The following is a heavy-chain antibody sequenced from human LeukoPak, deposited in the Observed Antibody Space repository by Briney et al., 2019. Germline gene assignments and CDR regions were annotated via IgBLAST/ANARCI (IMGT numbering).Heavy chain of an antibody. D-gene: IGHD2-2*01. V-gene: IGHV3-30*18. J-gene: IGHJ4*02. CDR1: GFTFSSYG. CDR3: AKEMPSSNIDH. CDR2: ISFDGKTK. Sequence: PGRSLRLSCAASGFTFSSYGMHWVRQAPGKGLEWVAVISFDGKTKYYTDSVKGRFTISRDNSKNTLYLQMNSLRAEDTAVYYCAKEMPSSNIDHCGQGTLVTVSS.